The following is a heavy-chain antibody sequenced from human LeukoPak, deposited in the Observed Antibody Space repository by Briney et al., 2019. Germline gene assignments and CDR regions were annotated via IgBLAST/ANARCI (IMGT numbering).Heavy chain of an antibody. Sequence: GGSLRLSCAASGFTFSSYAMSWVRQAPGKGLEWVSAISGSGGSTYYADPVKGRFTISRDNSKNTLYLQMNSLRAEDTAVYYCAKDEAYYYDSSGDYFDYWGQGTLVTVSS. J-gene: IGHJ4*02. CDR2: ISGSGGST. D-gene: IGHD3-22*01. V-gene: IGHV3-23*01. CDR3: AKDEAYYYDSSGDYFDY. CDR1: GFTFSSYA.